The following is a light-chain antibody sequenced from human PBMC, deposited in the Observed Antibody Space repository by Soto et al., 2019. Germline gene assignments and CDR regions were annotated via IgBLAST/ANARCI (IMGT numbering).Light chain of an antibody. CDR1: QSVSSN. Sequence: EILMTQSPSTLTVSPGERATLSCRASQSVSSNLAWYQQKPGQAPRLLIYGASTRATGVPTRFSGSRSGAEFTLTISRLEPEDFEVYYCQQYGSSPETFGQGTKVDIK. V-gene: IGKV3-15*01. CDR3: QQYGSSPET. J-gene: IGKJ1*01. CDR2: GAS.